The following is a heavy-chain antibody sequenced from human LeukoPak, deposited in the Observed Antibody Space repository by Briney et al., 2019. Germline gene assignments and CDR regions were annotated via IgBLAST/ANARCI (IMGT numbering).Heavy chain of an antibody. CDR3: ARGLGIAAAGTTQPAH. J-gene: IGHJ4*02. V-gene: IGHV1-8*01. Sequence: ASVKVSCKASGYTFTSYDINWVRQATGQGLEWMGWMNPNSGNTGYAQKFQGRVTMTRNTSISTAYMELSSLRSEDTAVYYCARGLGIAAAGTTQPAHWGQGTLVTVSS. CDR2: MNPNSGNT. D-gene: IGHD6-13*01. CDR1: GYTFTSYD.